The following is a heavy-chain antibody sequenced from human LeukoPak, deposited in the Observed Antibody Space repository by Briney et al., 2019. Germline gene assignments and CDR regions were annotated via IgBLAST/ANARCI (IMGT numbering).Heavy chain of an antibody. D-gene: IGHD3-9*01. Sequence: RSGGSLRLSCAASGFTVSSSYMSWVRQAPGKGLEWVSDIYSGGSTYYADSVKGRFTISRDNSKNTLYLQMNSLRAEDTAMYYCASYDIRSNYFDYWGQGTLVTVSS. CDR3: ASYDIRSNYFDY. V-gene: IGHV3-53*01. J-gene: IGHJ4*02. CDR2: IYSGGST. CDR1: GFTVSSSY.